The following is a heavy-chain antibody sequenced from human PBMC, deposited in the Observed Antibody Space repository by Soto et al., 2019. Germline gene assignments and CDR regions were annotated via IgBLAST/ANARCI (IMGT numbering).Heavy chain of an antibody. J-gene: IGHJ5*02. Sequence: PGGSLRLSCAASGFTFRNAWMIWVSHVPGRGLERVGRIKSKTDAGTTDYATPVKGRFTISQDDSTNTLYRQMTSLNTEDTAVYYGTTDLTMVRGVIIHNWFDPWGQETLVPCPS. CDR1: GFTFRNAW. CDR2: IKSKTDAGTT. CDR3: TTDLTMVRGVIIHNWFDP. V-gene: IGHV3-15*01. D-gene: IGHD3-10*01.